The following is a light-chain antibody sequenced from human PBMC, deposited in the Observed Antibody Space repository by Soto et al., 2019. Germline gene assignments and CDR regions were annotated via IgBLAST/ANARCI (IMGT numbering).Light chain of an antibody. Sequence: QSVLTQPPSVSGAPGQRVTISCTGSSSNIGAGYDVHWYQHLPGTAPKLLIYGNSDRSSGVPDRFSGSKSGTSASLAITGLQAEDEADYYCQSHDSSLSGYVFGTGTKLTVL. CDR3: QSHDSSLSGYV. CDR1: SSNIGAGYD. V-gene: IGLV1-40*01. CDR2: GNS. J-gene: IGLJ1*01.